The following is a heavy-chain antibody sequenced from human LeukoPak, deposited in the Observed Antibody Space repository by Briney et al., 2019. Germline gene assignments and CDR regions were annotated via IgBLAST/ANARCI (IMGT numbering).Heavy chain of an antibody. V-gene: IGHV4-31*03. J-gene: IGHJ4*02. CDR3: ARTDSSSWNVGSVDY. CDR2: IYYSGST. D-gene: IGHD6-13*01. Sequence: PSETLSLTCTVSGGSISSGGYYWSWIRQHPGKGLEWIGYIYYSGSTYYNPSLKSRVTISVDTSKNQFSLKLSSVTAADTAVYYCARTDSSSWNVGSVDYWGQGTLVTVSS. CDR1: GGSISSGGYY.